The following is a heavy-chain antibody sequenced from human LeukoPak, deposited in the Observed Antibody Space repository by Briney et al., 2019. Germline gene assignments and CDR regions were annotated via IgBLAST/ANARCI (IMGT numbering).Heavy chain of an antibody. CDR2: ISGSGGST. D-gene: IGHD2-15*01. V-gene: IGHV3-23*01. CDR3: AKRAVPTAATPRFDP. CDR1: GFTFSSYA. Sequence: PGASLRLSCGASGFTFSSYAMSWVRQAPGKGLEWVSSISGSGGSTYYADSVKGRFTISRDNSKNTLYLQMNSLRAEDTAVYYCAKRAVPTAATPRFDPWGQGTLVIVSS. J-gene: IGHJ5*02.